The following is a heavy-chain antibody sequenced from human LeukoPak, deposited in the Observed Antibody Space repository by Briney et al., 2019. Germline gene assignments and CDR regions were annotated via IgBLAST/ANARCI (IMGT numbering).Heavy chain of an antibody. CDR3: ARGPSYCSGGSCYSYWFDP. J-gene: IGHJ5*02. CDR2: LYDSGST. Sequence: PSETLSLTCTVSGGSISSSSYYWDWIRQPPGKGLEWIGNLYDSGSTHYNPSLRSRVTISADTSKNQFSLKLSSVTAADTAVYYCARGPSYCSGGSCYSYWFDPWGQGTLVTVSS. D-gene: IGHD2-15*01. V-gene: IGHV4-39*01. CDR1: GGSISSSSYY.